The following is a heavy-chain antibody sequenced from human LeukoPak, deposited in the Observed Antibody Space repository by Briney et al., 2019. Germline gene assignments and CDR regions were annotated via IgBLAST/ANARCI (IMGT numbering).Heavy chain of an antibody. V-gene: IGHV1-8*03. D-gene: IGHD6-19*01. CDR1: GYTFTSYD. J-gene: IGHJ4*02. CDR2: MNPNSGNT. CDR3: ARTAYTSGWEDY. Sequence: ASVKVSCKASGYTFTSYDINWVRQATGQGLEWMGWMNPNSGNTGYAQKFQGRVTITRNTSISTAYMELSSLRSEDTAVYYCARTAYTSGWEDYWGQGTLVTVSS.